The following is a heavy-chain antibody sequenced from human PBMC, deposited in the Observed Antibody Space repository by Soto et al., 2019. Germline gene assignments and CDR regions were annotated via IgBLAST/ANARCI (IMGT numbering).Heavy chain of an antibody. V-gene: IGHV4-39*01. Sequence: SETLSLTCTVSGGSISSSSYYWGWIRQPPGKGLEWIGSIYYRGNTYYNPSLKSRVTISPDTSNNQLSLQLNSVTPDDTAVYYCVRLIGNSWLDSWGQGTLVTVSS. CDR2: IYYRGNT. CDR1: GGSISSSSYY. CDR3: VRLIGNSWLDS. J-gene: IGHJ5*01.